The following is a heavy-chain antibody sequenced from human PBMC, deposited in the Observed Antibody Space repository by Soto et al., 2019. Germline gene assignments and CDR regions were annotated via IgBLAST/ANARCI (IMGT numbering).Heavy chain of an antibody. CDR2: ISSSSSYI. CDR3: ARAPRGYSHRCFYYGMDV. Sequence: EVQLVESGGGLVKPGGSLRLSCAASGFTFSSYSMNWVRQAPGKGLEWVSSISSSSSYIYYADSVKGRFTISRDNAKNSLYLQMNSLRAEDTAVYYCARAPRGYSHRCFYYGMDVWGQGTTVTVSS. D-gene: IGHD5-18*01. J-gene: IGHJ6*02. CDR1: GFTFSSYS. V-gene: IGHV3-21*01.